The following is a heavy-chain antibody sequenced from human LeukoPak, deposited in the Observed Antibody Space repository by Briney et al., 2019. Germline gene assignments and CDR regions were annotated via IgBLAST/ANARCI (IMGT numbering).Heavy chain of an antibody. Sequence: PGGSLRLSCAASGFTFSDYYMSWIRQAPGKGLEWVSDISSSGSTIYYVDSVKGRFTISRDNAKNSLYLQMNSLRAEDTAVYYCAKGPYCSGGSCYSLLFDYWGHGTLVTVSS. CDR3: AKGPYCSGGSCYSLLFDY. J-gene: IGHJ4*01. CDR2: ISSSGSTI. V-gene: IGHV3-11*01. D-gene: IGHD2-15*01. CDR1: GFTFSDYY.